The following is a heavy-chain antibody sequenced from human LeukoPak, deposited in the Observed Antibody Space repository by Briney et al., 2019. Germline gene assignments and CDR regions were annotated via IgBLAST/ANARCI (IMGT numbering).Heavy chain of an antibody. J-gene: IGHJ5*02. V-gene: IGHV4-38-2*01. CDR3: ARHPYCSSTSCSKNWFDP. CDR1: GYSISSGYY. CDR2: IYHSGST. Sequence: SETLSLTCAVSGYSISSGYYWGWIRQPPGKGLEWIGSIYHSGSTYYNPSLKSLVTISVDTSKNQFSLKLSSVTAADTAVYYCARHPYCSSTSCSKNWFDPWGQGTLVTVSS. D-gene: IGHD2-2*01.